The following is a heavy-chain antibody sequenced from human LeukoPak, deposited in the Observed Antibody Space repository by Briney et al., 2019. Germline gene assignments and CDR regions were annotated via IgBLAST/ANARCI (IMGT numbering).Heavy chain of an antibody. CDR3: AREGLISGGFDY. Sequence: PSETLSLTCTVSGGSLSSYYWSWIRQPPGKGLEWIGYIYYSGSTNYNPSLKSRVTISVDTSKNQFSLKLSSVTAADTAVYYCAREGLISGGFDYWGQGTLVTVSS. CDR1: GGSLSSYY. CDR2: IYYSGST. V-gene: IGHV4-59*01. J-gene: IGHJ4*02. D-gene: IGHD3-16*02.